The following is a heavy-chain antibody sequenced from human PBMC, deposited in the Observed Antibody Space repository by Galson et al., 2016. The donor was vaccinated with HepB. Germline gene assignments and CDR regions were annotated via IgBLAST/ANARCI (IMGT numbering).Heavy chain of an antibody. J-gene: IGHJ2*01. D-gene: IGHD2-15*01. CDR2: IYSGDSET. V-gene: IGHV5-51*01. Sequence: QSGAEVKKSGESLKISCTGSGYSFTTFWIGWVRQMPGKGLELMGIIYSGDSETKYNPSFQGQVTISVDKSTSTAYLQWNSRKASDTAMYYCARPARGYCSGGTCPHPGYFDLWGRGTLVTVSS. CDR3: ARPARGYCSGGTCPHPGYFDL. CDR1: GYSFTTFW.